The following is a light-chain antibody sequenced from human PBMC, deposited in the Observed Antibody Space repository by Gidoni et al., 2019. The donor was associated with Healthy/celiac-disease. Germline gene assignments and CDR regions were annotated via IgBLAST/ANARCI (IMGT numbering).Light chain of an antibody. Sequence: EIVLTQSPGTLSLSPGESATLSCRASQSVSSSYLAWYQQIPGQAPMLLIYGASSMAPVIPDWFSGSGSGSDFTLTISRLEPEDFAVYYCPQYGSSWTFGQGTKVDIQ. V-gene: IGKV3-20*01. J-gene: IGKJ1*01. CDR1: QSVSSSY. CDR3: PQYGSSWT. CDR2: GAS.